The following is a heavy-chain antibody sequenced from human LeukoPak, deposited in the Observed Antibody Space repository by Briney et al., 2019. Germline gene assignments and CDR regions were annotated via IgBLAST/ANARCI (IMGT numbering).Heavy chain of an antibody. V-gene: IGHV1-46*01. CDR3: AREDVVLVDAVRYYYYGMDV. Sequence: ASVKVSCKASGYNFISYYMHWVRQAPGQGLEWMGIINPSGGSTSYAQRFQDRVTMTRDTSTSTVYMELSSLKSEDTAVYYCAREDVVLVDAVRYYYYGMDVWGQGTTVTVSS. D-gene: IGHD2-8*01. CDR2: INPSGGST. CDR1: GYNFISYY. J-gene: IGHJ6*02.